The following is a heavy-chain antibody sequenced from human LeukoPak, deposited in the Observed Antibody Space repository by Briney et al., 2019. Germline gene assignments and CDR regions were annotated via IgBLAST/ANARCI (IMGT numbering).Heavy chain of an antibody. CDR3: AKDHGYDYGDYFDY. D-gene: IGHD5-12*01. CDR1: GFTFSSHA. CDR2: IAHDGSNK. V-gene: IGHV3-30*04. Sequence: PGRSLRLSCAASGFTFSSHAMQWVRQAPGKGPEWVAAIAHDGSNKYHADSVKGRFTISRDNSKTTLYMQMNSLRAEDTAVYYCAKDHGYDYGDYFDYWGQGILVTVSS. J-gene: IGHJ4*02.